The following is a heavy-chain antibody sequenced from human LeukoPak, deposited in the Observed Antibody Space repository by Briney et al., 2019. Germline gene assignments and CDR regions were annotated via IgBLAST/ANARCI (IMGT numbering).Heavy chain of an antibody. CDR3: AKVPPTHYDFSGGDY. J-gene: IGHJ4*02. Sequence: GGSLRLSCAASGFTFSSYAMHWVRQAPGKGLEWVSAISASGTTTYYADSVKGRFTISRDNSKNTLYLQMNSLRGEDTAVYHCAKVPPTHYDFSGGDYWGQGILVTVSS. CDR2: ISASGTTT. D-gene: IGHD3-3*01. V-gene: IGHV3-23*01. CDR1: GFTFSSYA.